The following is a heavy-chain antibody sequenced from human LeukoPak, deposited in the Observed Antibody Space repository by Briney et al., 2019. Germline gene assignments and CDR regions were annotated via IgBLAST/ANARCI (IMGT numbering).Heavy chain of an antibody. Sequence: SSETLSFICTVSGGSVRSYYWGWIRQSPGKGLEWIGYIYYNGDTKYSPSLKSRVILSVDTSKNQFSLNLKSVTDADSAVYYCARENPYYYYMDVWGKGTTVTVSS. D-gene: IGHD1-14*01. CDR3: ARENPYYYYMDV. CDR1: GGSVRSYY. V-gene: IGHV4-59*02. CDR2: IYYNGDT. J-gene: IGHJ6*03.